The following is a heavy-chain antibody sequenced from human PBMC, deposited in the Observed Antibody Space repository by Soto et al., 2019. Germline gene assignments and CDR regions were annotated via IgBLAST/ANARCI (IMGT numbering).Heavy chain of an antibody. CDR3: WAYCGGDCYSDAFDI. CDR2: IKQDGSEK. CDR1: GFTFSSYW. J-gene: IGHJ3*02. Sequence: GGSLRLSCAASGFTFSSYWMSWVRQAPGKGLEWVANIKQDGSEKYYVDSVKGRFTISRDNAKNSLYLQMNSLRAEDTAVYYCWAYCGGDCYSDAFDIWGQGTMVTVSS. V-gene: IGHV3-7*01. D-gene: IGHD2-21*02.